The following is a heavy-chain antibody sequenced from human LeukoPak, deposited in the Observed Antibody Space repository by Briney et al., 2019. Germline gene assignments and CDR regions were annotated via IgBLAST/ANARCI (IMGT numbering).Heavy chain of an antibody. CDR2: ISSSGSTI. CDR1: GFTFSSYG. CDR3: ARGGPMMRRDAGDFDY. V-gene: IGHV3-48*03. Sequence: GGSLRLSCAASGFTFSSYGMNWVRQAPGKGLEWVSYISSSGSTIYYADSVKGRFTISRDNAKNSLYLQMNSLRAEDTAVYYCARGGPMMRRDAGDFDYWGQGTLVTVSS. D-gene: IGHD3-22*01. J-gene: IGHJ4*02.